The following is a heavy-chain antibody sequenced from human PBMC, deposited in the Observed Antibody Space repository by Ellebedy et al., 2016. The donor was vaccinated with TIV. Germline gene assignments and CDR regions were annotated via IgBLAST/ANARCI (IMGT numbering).Heavy chain of an antibody. CDR2: IYYSGST. Sequence: SETLSLTXTVSGGSISSYYWSWIRQPPGKGLEWIAYIYYSGSTSYNPSLKSRVSISVDTSKNHFSLELSSVTAADTAVYYCARVDPTMVDMDVWGQGTTVTVSS. J-gene: IGHJ6*02. D-gene: IGHD3-10*01. CDR3: ARVDPTMVDMDV. CDR1: GGSISSYY. V-gene: IGHV4-59*01.